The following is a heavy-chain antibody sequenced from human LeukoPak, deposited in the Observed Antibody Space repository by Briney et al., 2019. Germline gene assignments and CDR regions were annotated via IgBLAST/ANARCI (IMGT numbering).Heavy chain of an antibody. D-gene: IGHD3-3*01. Sequence: PGGSLRLSCAASGFTFSSYAMSWVRQAPGQGLEWVSAISGSGGSTYYADSVKGRFTIARDNSKNTLYLQMNSLRAEDTAVYYCAKFGYDFWSGYRKFDYWGQGTLVTVSS. CDR3: AKFGYDFWSGYRKFDY. CDR2: ISGSGGST. CDR1: GFTFSSYA. J-gene: IGHJ4*02. V-gene: IGHV3-23*01.